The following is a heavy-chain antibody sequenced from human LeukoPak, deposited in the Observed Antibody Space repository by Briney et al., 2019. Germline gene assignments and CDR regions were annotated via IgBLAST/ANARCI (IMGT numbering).Heavy chain of an antibody. CDR1: GGSISSGDYY. CDR2: IYYSGST. CDR3: AFGEDSSFDI. Sequence: SETLSLTCTVSGGSISSGDYYWSWIRQPPGKGLEWIGYIYYSGSTYYNPSLKSRVAISVDTSKNQFSLKLSSVTAADTAVYYCAFGEDSSFDIWGQGTMVTVSS. V-gene: IGHV4-30-4*08. D-gene: IGHD3-10*01. J-gene: IGHJ3*02.